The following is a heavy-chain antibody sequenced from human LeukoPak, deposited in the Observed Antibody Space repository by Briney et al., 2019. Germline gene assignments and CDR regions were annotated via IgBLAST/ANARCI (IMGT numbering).Heavy chain of an antibody. CDR2: IYPGDSDA. V-gene: IGHV5-51*01. Sequence: GESLKISCKGSGYSFTNYWIGWVRQMPGKGLKWMGIIYPGDSDARYSPSFQGQVTISAVKSINTAFRQWSSLKASDTAMYYCARRRDIYSGSYYPFDYWGQGTLVTVSS. CDR3: ARRRDIYSGSYYPFDY. CDR1: GYSFTNYW. D-gene: IGHD1-26*01. J-gene: IGHJ4*02.